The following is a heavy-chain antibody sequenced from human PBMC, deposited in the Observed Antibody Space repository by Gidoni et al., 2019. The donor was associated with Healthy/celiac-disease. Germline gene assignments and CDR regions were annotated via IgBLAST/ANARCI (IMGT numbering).Heavy chain of an antibody. CDR2: ISYDGSNK. CDR1: GFTFSSYA. V-gene: IGHV3-30-3*01. J-gene: IGHJ4*02. Sequence: QVQLVESGGGVVQPGRSLRLSCAASGFTFSSYAMPWVRQAPGKGLEWVAVISYDGSNKYYADSVKGRFTISRDNSKNTLYLQMNSLRAEDTAGYYCARETPPPHFDYWGQGTLVTVSS. CDR3: ARETPPPHFDY.